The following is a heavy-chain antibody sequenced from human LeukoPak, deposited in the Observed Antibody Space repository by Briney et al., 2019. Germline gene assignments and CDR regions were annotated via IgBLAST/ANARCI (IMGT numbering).Heavy chain of an antibody. V-gene: IGHV1-18*01. CDR2: ISAYNGNT. CDR1: GYTFTSYG. Sequence: ASVKVSCKASGYTFTSYGISWVRQAPGQGLEWMGWISAYNGNTNYAQKLQGRVTMTTDTSTSTAYMELRSLRSEDTAVYYCAREGGGSYVKISYGVYFQHWGQGTLVTVSS. CDR3: AREGGGSYVKISYGVYFQH. J-gene: IGHJ1*01. D-gene: IGHD1-26*01.